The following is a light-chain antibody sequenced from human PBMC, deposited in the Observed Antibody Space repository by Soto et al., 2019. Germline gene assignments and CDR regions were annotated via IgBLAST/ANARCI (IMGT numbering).Light chain of an antibody. Sequence: DIQMTQSPSTLSASVGDRVTITCRASQSISSWLAWYQQKPGKAPNLLIYKASYLESGVPSRFRGSGSETDFTLTITSLQPEDFATYYCQQSYTTPRTFGQGTKVDIK. CDR3: QQSYTTPRT. CDR2: KAS. CDR1: QSISSW. J-gene: IGKJ1*01. V-gene: IGKV1-5*03.